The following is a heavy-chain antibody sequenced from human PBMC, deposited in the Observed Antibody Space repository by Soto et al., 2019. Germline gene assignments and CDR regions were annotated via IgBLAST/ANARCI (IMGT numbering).Heavy chain of an antibody. J-gene: IGHJ4*02. D-gene: IGHD4-17*01. V-gene: IGHV1-2*02. CDR2: INPKNGVT. CDR3: ASEAFYGDYFDY. Sequence: ASVKVSCKASGYTFTGYYLFWVRQARGQGLEWMGWINPKNGVTNLAQKFQGRVTMTRDTSIKTAYMELSRLRSEDTAVYYCASEAFYGDYFDYWGQGTLVTVSS. CDR1: GYTFTGYY.